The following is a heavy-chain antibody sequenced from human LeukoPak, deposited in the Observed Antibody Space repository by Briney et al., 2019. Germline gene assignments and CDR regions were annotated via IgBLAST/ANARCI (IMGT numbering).Heavy chain of an antibody. V-gene: IGHV3-23*01. D-gene: IGHD1-26*01. CDR2: ISGSGGST. CDR3: AKGYSGSYYYFDY. CDR1: GFTFSSYA. Sequence: GGSLRLSCAAPGFTFSSYAMSWVRQAPGKGLEWVSAISGSGGSTYYADSVKGRFTISRDNSKNTLYLQMNSLRAEDTAVYYCAKGYSGSYYYFDYWGQGTLVTVSS. J-gene: IGHJ4*02.